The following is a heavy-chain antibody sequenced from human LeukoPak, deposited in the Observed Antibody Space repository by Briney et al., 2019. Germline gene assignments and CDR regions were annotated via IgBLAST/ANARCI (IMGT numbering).Heavy chain of an antibody. Sequence: MPSETLSLTCTVSGGSISSSSYYWGWIRQPPGKGLEWIGSIYYSGSTYYNPSLKSRVTISVDTSKNQFSLKLSSVTAADTAVYYCARHRRGYEDNWFDPWGQGTLVTVSS. D-gene: IGHD2-2*01. CDR3: ARHRRGYEDNWFDP. CDR1: GGSISSSSYY. V-gene: IGHV4-39*01. CDR2: IYYSGST. J-gene: IGHJ5*02.